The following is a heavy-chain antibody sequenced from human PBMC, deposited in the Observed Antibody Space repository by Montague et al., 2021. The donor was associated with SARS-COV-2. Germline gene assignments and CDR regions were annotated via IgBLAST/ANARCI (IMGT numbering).Heavy chain of an antibody. CDR2: IYYSGST. V-gene: IGHV4-59*13. J-gene: IGHJ4*02. D-gene: IGHD5-24*01. Sequence: SETLSPTCTVSGGSISSYYWSWIRQPPGKGLEWIGYIYYSGSTNYNPSLKSPVTISVDTSKNQFSLNLSSVTAADTAVYYCARGDVEMATIKSGGPFYHFDYWGQGTLVTVSS. CDR1: GGSISSYY. CDR3: ARGDVEMATIKSGGPFYHFDY.